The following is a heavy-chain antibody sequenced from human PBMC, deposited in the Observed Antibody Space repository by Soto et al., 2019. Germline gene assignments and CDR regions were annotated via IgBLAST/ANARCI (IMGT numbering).Heavy chain of an antibody. CDR3: ARPDGATYNFRY. D-gene: IGHD1-1*01. CDR2: ISTTGGST. V-gene: IGHV3-23*01. CDR1: GFTFNAFS. Sequence: DVQLLESGGRLVQPGGSLNLSCAAFGFTFNAFSLSWVRQAPGKGLEWVSPISTTGGSTYYADSVKGRFTISRDNSQNTLSLQMNSLRAEDTAVYYCARPDGATYNFRYWGQGTLVTVSS. J-gene: IGHJ4*02.